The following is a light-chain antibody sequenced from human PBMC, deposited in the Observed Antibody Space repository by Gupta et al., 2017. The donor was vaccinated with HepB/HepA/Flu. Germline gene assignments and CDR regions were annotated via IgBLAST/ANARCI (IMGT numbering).Light chain of an antibody. CDR2: GAS. CDR3: QESLSSRRS. J-gene: IGKJ1*01. Sequence: IQMTQSPSSLSASVGDTITITCRASQSVGTYLNWYQQKSGQAPNLLSHGASSLHSGVPSRISGSGSGTDFSLTITKMQANDSATYYIQESLSSRRSFGQGTKVE. V-gene: IGKV1-39*01. CDR1: QSVGTY.